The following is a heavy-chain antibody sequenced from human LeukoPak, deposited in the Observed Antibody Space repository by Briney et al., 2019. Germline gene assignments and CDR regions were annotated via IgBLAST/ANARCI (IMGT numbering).Heavy chain of an antibody. Sequence: SETLSLTCTVSGGSISSYYWSWIRQPPGKGLEWIGYIYYSGGTNYNPSLKSRVTISVDTSKNQFSLKLSSVTAADTAVYYCARLDCSGGSCYSYFDYWGQGTLVTVSS. V-gene: IGHV4-59*01. CDR2: IYYSGGT. CDR1: GGSISSYY. D-gene: IGHD2-15*01. CDR3: ARLDCSGGSCYSYFDY. J-gene: IGHJ4*02.